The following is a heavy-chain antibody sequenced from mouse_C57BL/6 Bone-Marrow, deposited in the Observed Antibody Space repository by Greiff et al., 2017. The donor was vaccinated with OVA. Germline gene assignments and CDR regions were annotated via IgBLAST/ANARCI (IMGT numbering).Heavy chain of an antibody. J-gene: IGHJ3*01. CDR3: ARDYYDYDRGFAY. Sequence: QVQLQQPGAELVMPGASVKLSCKASGYTFTSYWMHWVKQRPGQGLEWIGEIDPSDSYTNYNQKFKSKSTLTVDKSSSTAYMQLSSLTSEDSAVYYCARDYYDYDRGFAYWGQGTLVTVSA. CDR2: IDPSDSYT. CDR1: GYTFTSYW. D-gene: IGHD2-4*01. V-gene: IGHV1-69*01.